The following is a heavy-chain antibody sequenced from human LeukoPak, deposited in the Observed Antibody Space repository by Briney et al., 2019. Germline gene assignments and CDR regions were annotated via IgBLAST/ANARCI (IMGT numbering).Heavy chain of an antibody. CDR3: ARGWNTTPRSGFDI. CDR1: GFTFTNYV. Sequence: GGSLRLSCAASGFTFTNYVMNWVRQAPGKGLEWVSSITGTADKTYDADSVKGRFTISRDNSKNTLFLQMNSLGAEDTALYYCARGWNTTPRSGFDIWGLGTMVTVSS. J-gene: IGHJ3*02. CDR2: ITGTADKT. D-gene: IGHD1/OR15-1a*01. V-gene: IGHV3-23*01.